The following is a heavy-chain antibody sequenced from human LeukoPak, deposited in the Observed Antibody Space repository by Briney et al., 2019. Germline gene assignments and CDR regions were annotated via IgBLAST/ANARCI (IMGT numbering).Heavy chain of an antibody. CDR3: ARGTWGMGPQGVFFDY. Sequence: ASVKVSCKASGYTFTSSGISWVRPAPGQGLEWMGWISAYNGNTNYAQKLQGRVTMTTDTSTSTAYMELRSLRSDDTAVYYCARGTWGMGPQGVFFDYWGQGTLVTVSS. D-gene: IGHD7-27*01. V-gene: IGHV1-18*01. J-gene: IGHJ4*02. CDR2: ISAYNGNT. CDR1: GYTFTSSG.